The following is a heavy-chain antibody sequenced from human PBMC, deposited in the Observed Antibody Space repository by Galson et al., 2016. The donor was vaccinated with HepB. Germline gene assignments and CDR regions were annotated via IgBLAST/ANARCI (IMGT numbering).Heavy chain of an antibody. CDR3: ARGYVWGSYHWLPDYFDY. J-gene: IGHJ4*02. D-gene: IGHD3-16*02. CDR2: IYYSGST. CDR1: GGSFSSYY. V-gene: IGHV4-59*01. Sequence: ETLSLTCTVSGGSFSSYYWSWIRQPPGKGLEWIGYIYYSGSTKYNPSLRSRVTISVDTSKNQFSLKLSSVTAADTAVYCCARGYVWGSYHWLPDYFDYWGQGTLVTVSS.